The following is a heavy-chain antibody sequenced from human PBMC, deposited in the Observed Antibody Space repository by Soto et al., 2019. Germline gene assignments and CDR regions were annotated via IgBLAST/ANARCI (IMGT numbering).Heavy chain of an antibody. CDR2: ISWNSGSI. J-gene: IGHJ2*01. CDR1: GFTFDDYA. V-gene: IGHV3-9*01. Sequence: EVQLVESGGGLVQPGRSLRLSCAASGFTFDDYAMHWVRQAPGKGLEWVSGISWNSGSIGYADSVKGRFTISRDNAKNSLYLQMNSLRAEDTALYYCAKDVGYSNYLVGWDWYFDLWGRGTLVTVSS. CDR3: AKDVGYSNYLVGWDWYFDL. D-gene: IGHD4-4*01.